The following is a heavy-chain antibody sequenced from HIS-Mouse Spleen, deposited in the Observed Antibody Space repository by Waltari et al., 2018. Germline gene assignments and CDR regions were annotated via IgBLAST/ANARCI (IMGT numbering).Heavy chain of an antibody. CDR3: ARAHSSGWLKVMDV. J-gene: IGHJ6*02. CDR2: ISYDGSNK. V-gene: IGHV3-30-3*01. CDR1: GFTFRSYA. Sequence: QVQLVESGGGVVQPGRSLRLSCAASGFTFRSYAMPWVRPAPGKGLGWVAVISYDGSNKYYADSVKGRFTISRDNAKNSLYLQMNSLRAEDTAVYYCARAHSSGWLKVMDVWGQGTTVTVSS. D-gene: IGHD6-19*01.